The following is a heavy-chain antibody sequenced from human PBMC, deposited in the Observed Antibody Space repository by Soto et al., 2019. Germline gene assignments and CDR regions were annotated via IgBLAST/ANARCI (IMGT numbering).Heavy chain of an antibody. V-gene: IGHV3-23*01. Sequence: EVQLLESGGGLVQPGGSLKISCAVSGFTFSSYAMSWVRQAPGKGLEWVSGISGTGSVTNYAESVKGRFTISRDNPKNTLYLERTRLRVEDRAVYYCAKDVHYDIVTGIEYFAHWGQGTLVTVS. CDR1: GFTFSSYA. D-gene: IGHD3-9*01. J-gene: IGHJ1*01. CDR2: ISGTGSVT. CDR3: AKDVHYDIVTGIEYFAH.